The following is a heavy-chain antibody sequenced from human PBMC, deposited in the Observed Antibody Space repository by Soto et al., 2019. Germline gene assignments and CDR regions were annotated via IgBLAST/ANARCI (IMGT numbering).Heavy chain of an antibody. J-gene: IGHJ6*02. CDR1: GGSISSYY. CDR3: ARYKSNYYYGMDV. Sequence: SETLSLTCTVSGGSISSYYWSWIQQPPGKGLEWIGYIYYSGITNYNPSLKSRVTISVDTSKNQFSLKLSSVTAADTAVYYCARYKSNYYYGMDVWGQGTTVT. D-gene: IGHD1-20*01. CDR2: IYYSGIT. V-gene: IGHV4-59*01.